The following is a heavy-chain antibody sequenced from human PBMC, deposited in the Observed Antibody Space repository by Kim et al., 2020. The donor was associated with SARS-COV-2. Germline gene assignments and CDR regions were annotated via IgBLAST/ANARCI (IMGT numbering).Heavy chain of an antibody. V-gene: IGHV3-23*01. J-gene: IGHJ6*02. CDR3: AKAGWTTVAPEGHYYYYGVHV. CDR2: ISGSGAGT. Sequence: GGSLRLSCAASGFTFSGYGMNWVRQAPGKGLEWVSAISGSGAGTYYADSVKGRFTISRDNSKNTLHLQMSSLRAEDTAIYYCAKAGWTTVAPEGHYYYYGVHVWGQGTTVIVSS. CDR1: GFTFSGYG. D-gene: IGHD4-17*01.